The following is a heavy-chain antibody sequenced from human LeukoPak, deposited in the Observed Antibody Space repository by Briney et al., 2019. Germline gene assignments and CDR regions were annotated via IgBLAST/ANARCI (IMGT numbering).Heavy chain of an antibody. CDR2: ISSSSSYI. Sequence: GGSLRLSCAASGFTFSSYSMNWVRQAPGKGLEWVSSISSSSSYIYYADSVKGRFTISRDNAKSSLYLQMNSLRAEDTAVYYCARDHSDYYDSSGYFDYWGQGTLVTVSS. CDR1: GFTFSSYS. J-gene: IGHJ4*02. D-gene: IGHD3-22*01. V-gene: IGHV3-21*01. CDR3: ARDHSDYYDSSGYFDY.